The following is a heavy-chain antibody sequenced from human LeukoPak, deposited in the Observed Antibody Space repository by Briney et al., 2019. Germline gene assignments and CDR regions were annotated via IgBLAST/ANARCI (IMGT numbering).Heavy chain of an antibody. D-gene: IGHD3-10*01. V-gene: IGHV3-23*01. Sequence: GALRLSCAASGFTFNTYSMSWVRQAPGKGLEWVSAISGSGDFTYYADSVKGRFTVSRDNSKNTLYLQMNSLRAEDTALYYCAKVPYGSGTRGGFDYWGQGTLVTVSS. J-gene: IGHJ4*02. CDR3: AKVPYGSGTRGGFDY. CDR1: GFTFNTYS. CDR2: ISGSGDFT.